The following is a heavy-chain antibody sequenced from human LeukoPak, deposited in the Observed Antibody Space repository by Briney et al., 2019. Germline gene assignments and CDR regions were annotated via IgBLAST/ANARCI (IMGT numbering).Heavy chain of an antibody. V-gene: IGHV4-39*07. CDR2: IYYSGST. Sequence: PSQTLSLTCTVSGGSINSRTYYWTWIRQPAGKGLEWIGSIYYSGSTYYNPSLKSRVTISVDTSKNQFSLKLSSVTAADTAVYYCARLAVAGTEWFDPWGQGTLVTVSS. J-gene: IGHJ5*02. D-gene: IGHD6-19*01. CDR1: GGSINSRTYY. CDR3: ARLAVAGTEWFDP.